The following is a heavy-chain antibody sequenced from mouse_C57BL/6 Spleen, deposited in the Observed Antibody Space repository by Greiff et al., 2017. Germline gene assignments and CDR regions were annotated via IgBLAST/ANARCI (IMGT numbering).Heavy chain of an antibody. CDR3: ARSYDYDGGYYYAMDY. J-gene: IGHJ4*01. CDR2: IWSGGST. Sequence: VKVVESGPGLVQPSQSLSITCTVSGFSLTSYGVHWVRQSPGKGLEWLGVIWSGGSTDYNAAFISRLSISKDNSKSQVFFKMNSLQADDTAIYYCARSYDYDGGYYYAMDYWGQGTSVTVSS. V-gene: IGHV2-2*01. D-gene: IGHD2-4*01. CDR1: GFSLTSYG.